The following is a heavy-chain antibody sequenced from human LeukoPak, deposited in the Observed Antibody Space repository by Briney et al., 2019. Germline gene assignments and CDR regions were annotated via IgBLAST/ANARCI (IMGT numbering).Heavy chain of an antibody. V-gene: IGHV3-30*03. CDR1: GFTFNNHG. CDR3: ARDDCSGNSCYSDY. J-gene: IGHJ4*02. CDR2: ISYDGSNK. D-gene: IGHD2-15*01. Sequence: GGSLRLSCEASGFTFNNHGMHWVRQAPGKGLEWVTVISYDGSNKYYADSVKGRFTISRDNSKNTLYLQMNSLRTEDTAVYYCARDDCSGNSCYSDYWGQGTLVTVSS.